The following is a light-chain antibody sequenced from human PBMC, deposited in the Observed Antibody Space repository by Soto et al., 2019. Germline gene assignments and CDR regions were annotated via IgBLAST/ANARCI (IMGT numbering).Light chain of an antibody. Sequence: EIVLTQSPGTLSLSPGERATLSCRASDYLSSNYLAWSQQKPGQAPRLLIYRASSRATGVPDRFSGSGSGTDFTLTISRLEPEDFAVYFCQRYGSSPTWTFGQGTKVEI. CDR3: QRYGSSPTWT. J-gene: IGKJ1*01. CDR2: RAS. CDR1: DYLSSNY. V-gene: IGKV3-20*01.